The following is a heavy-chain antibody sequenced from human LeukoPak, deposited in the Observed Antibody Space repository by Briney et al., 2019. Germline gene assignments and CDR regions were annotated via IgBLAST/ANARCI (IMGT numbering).Heavy chain of an antibody. J-gene: IGHJ6*03. CDR1: SDFFSSVTDY. CDR3: ARGGAADSYYYYMDV. D-gene: IGHD2-15*01. CDR2: IYYSGST. V-gene: IGHV4-30-4*08. Sequence: SETLSLTCTVSSDFFSSVTDYWAWIRQPPGKGLEWIGYIYYSGSTYYNPSLKSRVTISVDTSKNQFSLKLSSVTAADTAVYYCARGGAADSYYYYMDVWGKGTTVTVSS.